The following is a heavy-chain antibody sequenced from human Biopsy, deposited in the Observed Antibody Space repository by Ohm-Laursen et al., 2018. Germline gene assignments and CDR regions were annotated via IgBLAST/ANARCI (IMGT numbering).Heavy chain of an antibody. Sequence: SVKVSCKASGDTFTTSAINWVRQAPGQGLECMGRIIPLIGLTNYAQKFQGRVTITADKFTNTVYMELSSLRSDDTAVYFCARDCNGDNCGVDFWGQGTLVTVS. V-gene: IGHV1-69*04. CDR2: IIPLIGLT. CDR1: GDTFTTSA. D-gene: IGHD2-15*01. J-gene: IGHJ4*02. CDR3: ARDCNGDNCGVDF.